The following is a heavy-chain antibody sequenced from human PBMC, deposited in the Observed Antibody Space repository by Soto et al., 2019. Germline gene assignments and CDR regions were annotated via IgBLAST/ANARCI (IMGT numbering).Heavy chain of an antibody. CDR2: IWYDGSNK. Sequence: GGSLRLSCAASGFTFSSYGMHWVRQAPGKGLEWVAVIWYDGSNKYYADSVKGRFTISRDNSKNTLYLQMNSLRAEDTAVYYCARDPATVGYHYMDVWGKGTTVTVSS. D-gene: IGHD4-17*01. V-gene: IGHV3-33*01. CDR3: ARDPATVGYHYMDV. J-gene: IGHJ6*03. CDR1: GFTFSSYG.